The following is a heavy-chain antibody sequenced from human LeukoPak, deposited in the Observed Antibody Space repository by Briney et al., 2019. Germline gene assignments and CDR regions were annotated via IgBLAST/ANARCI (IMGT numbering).Heavy chain of an antibody. V-gene: IGHV1-24*01. Sequence: GASVKVSCKVSGYTLTELSMHWVRQAPGKGREWMGGFDPEDGETIYAQKFQGRVTMTEDTSTDTAYMELSSLRSEDTAVYYCATDVSGSYSLGYWGQGTLVTVSS. D-gene: IGHD1-26*01. CDR2: FDPEDGET. J-gene: IGHJ4*02. CDR1: GYTLTELS. CDR3: ATDVSGSYSLGY.